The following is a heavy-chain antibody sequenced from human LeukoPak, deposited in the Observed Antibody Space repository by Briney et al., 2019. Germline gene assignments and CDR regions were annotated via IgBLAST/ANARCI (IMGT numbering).Heavy chain of an antibody. CDR1: GTFICGYY. CDR3: ASARAAVSTPFDE. Sequence: PSGTLSLTCSICGTFICGYYWNWMGHPVGRELEGIGRIYTTGSTYINPSLKRRVTMSLHTSKNQASLKLRSVTAADTAVYVCASARAAVSTPFDEWGQGILVTVSS. CDR2: IYTTGST. V-gene: IGHV4-4*07. J-gene: IGHJ4*02. D-gene: IGHD6-13*01.